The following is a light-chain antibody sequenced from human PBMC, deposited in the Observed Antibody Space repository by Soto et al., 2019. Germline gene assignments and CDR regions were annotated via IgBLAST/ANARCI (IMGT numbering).Light chain of an antibody. CDR2: GAS. CDR3: QQYNNWPLT. CDR1: QNVSSN. J-gene: IGKJ4*01. Sequence: EIVMTQSPATLSVSPGERATLSCRASQNVSSNLAWYQQKPGQAPRLLIYGASTRATCIPARFSGSGSGTEFTLTISSLQSEDFAVYYCQQYNNWPLTFGGGTKVEMK. V-gene: IGKV3D-15*01.